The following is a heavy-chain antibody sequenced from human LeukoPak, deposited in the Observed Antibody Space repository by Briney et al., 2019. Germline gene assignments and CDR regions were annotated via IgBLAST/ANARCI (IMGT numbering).Heavy chain of an antibody. D-gene: IGHD4-17*01. J-gene: IGHJ5*02. CDR3: TRDTGTTGEVKFDP. CDR1: GGSFSGYY. V-gene: IGHV4-34*01. Sequence: PSETLSLTCAAYGGSFSGYYWSWIRQPPGKGLEWIGEINHSGSTNYNPSLKSRVTMSVDTSKSQFSLNLMSVTAADTAVYYCTRDTGTTGEVKFDPWGQGSLVTVSS. CDR2: INHSGST.